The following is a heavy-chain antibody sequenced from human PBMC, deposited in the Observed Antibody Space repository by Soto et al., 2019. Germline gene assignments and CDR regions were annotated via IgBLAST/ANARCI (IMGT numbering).Heavy chain of an antibody. CDR1: GGSISSGGYY. D-gene: IGHD3-3*01. Sequence: SETLSLTCTVSGGSISSGGYYWGWIRQPPGKGLEWIGSIYYSGSTYYNPSLKSRVTISVDTSKNQFSLKLSSVTAADTAVYYCARSITIFGVAPGWFDPWGQGTLVTVSS. CDR3: ARSITIFGVAPGWFDP. J-gene: IGHJ5*02. V-gene: IGHV4-39*01. CDR2: IYYSGST.